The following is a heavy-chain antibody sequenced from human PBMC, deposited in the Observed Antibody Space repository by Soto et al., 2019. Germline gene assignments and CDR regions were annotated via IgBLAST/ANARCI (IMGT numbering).Heavy chain of an antibody. D-gene: IGHD6-13*01. CDR3: AKDPNRGYSSSWPDY. CDR1: GFTFSSYG. CDR2: ISYDGGNT. Sequence: GGSLRLSCAASGFTFSSYGMHWVRQAPGRGLEWVAVISYDGGNTYYADSVKGRLAISRDNSKNTVYLQMNSLRTEETAFYYCAKDPNRGYSSSWPDYWGQGT. J-gene: IGHJ4*02. V-gene: IGHV3-30*18.